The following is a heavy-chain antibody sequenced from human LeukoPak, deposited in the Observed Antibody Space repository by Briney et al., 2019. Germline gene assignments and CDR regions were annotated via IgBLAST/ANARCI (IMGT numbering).Heavy chain of an antibody. D-gene: IGHD5-18*01. CDR3: ARDGLHTAHFDY. J-gene: IGHJ4*02. CDR1: GFTFSTYT. CDR2: VSDSNDV. V-gene: IGHV3-48*02. Sequence: GGSLRLSCAASGFTFSTYTMNWVRQAPGKGLEWVSTVSDSNDVHYSDSVKGRFTISRDNARNSLYLQMNSLRDEDTAVYYCARDGLHTAHFDYWGQGTLVTVSS.